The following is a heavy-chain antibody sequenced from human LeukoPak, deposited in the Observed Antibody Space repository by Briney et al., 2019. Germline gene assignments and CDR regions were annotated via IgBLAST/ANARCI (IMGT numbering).Heavy chain of an antibody. J-gene: IGHJ4*02. V-gene: IGHV4-61*02. CDR2: IYTSGST. CDR3: AAAAAGTDEFDY. Sequence: SGTLSLTCTVSGGSISSGSYYWSWIRQPAGKGLEWIGRIYTSGSTNYNPSLKSRVTISVDTSKNQFSLKLSSVTAADTAVYYCAAAAAGTDEFDYWGQGTLVTVSS. D-gene: IGHD6-13*01. CDR1: GGSISSGSYY.